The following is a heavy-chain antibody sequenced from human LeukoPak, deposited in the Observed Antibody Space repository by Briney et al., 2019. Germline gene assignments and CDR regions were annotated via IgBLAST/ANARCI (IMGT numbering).Heavy chain of an antibody. CDR1: GFTFSSYE. V-gene: IGHV3-48*03. J-gene: IGHJ4*02. CDR2: ISSSVSTI. CDR3: ARDLGDITMVRGDADY. D-gene: IGHD3-10*01. Sequence: GGSLRLSCAASGFTFSSYEMNWVRQAPGKGLEWVSYISSSVSTIYYADSVKGRFTISRDNAKNSLYLQMNSLRAEDTAVYYCARDLGDITMVRGDADYWGQGTLVTVSS.